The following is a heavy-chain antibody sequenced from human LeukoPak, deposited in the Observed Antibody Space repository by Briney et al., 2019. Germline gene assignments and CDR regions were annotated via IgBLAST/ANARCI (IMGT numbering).Heavy chain of an antibody. CDR1: KFTFSSYW. V-gene: IGHV3-7*01. J-gene: IGHJ4*02. CDR2: IRPDGSEK. Sequence: PGGSLRLSCAASKFTFSSYWMSWVRQAPGKGLEWVANIRPDGSEKYYVDPVKGRFTISRDNAKNSLYLQMNSLRPEDTAIYYCARGAYWGQGTLVTVSS. CDR3: ARGAY.